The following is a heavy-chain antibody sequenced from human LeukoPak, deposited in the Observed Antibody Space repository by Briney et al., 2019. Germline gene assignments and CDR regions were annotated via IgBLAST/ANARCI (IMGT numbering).Heavy chain of an antibody. D-gene: IGHD2-8*01. CDR1: GFTFSTYN. V-gene: IGHV3-48*01. J-gene: IGHJ5*02. CDR3: AREMGS. Sequence: PGGSLRLSCAASGFTFSTYNMNWVRQAPGKGLEWISYITSTGSLTYYADSVKGRFTISRDNAKDSLYLQMNSLRVEDTAVYYCAREMGSWGQGILVTVPS. CDR2: ITSTGSLT.